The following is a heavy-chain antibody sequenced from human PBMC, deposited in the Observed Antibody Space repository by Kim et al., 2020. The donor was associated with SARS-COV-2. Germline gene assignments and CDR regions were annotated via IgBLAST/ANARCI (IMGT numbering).Heavy chain of an antibody. CDR3: ARSQGGGYYFPMYV. Sequence: GGSLRLSCAASGFTFSSYAMHWVRQAPGKGLEWVAVISYDGSNKYYADSVKGRFTISRDNSKNTLYLQMNSLRAEDTAVYYCARSQGGGYYFPMYVWGKG. D-gene: IGHD3-22*01. V-gene: IGHV3-30-3*01. CDR1: GFTFSSYA. J-gene: IGHJ6*03. CDR2: ISYDGSNK.